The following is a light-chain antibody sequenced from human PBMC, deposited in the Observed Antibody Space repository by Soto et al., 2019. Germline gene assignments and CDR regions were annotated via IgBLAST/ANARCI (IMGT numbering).Light chain of an antibody. V-gene: IGKV3-20*01. Sequence: EIVLTQSPAILSLSPGERATLSCRASQSVSSYLAWYQQRPGQAPRLVIYGASNRASGIPDRFSGGGSGTDFTLTINRLEPEDFTVFYCQQYGSAPYTFGQGTRLEIK. CDR1: QSVSSY. CDR3: QQYGSAPYT. J-gene: IGKJ5*01. CDR2: GAS.